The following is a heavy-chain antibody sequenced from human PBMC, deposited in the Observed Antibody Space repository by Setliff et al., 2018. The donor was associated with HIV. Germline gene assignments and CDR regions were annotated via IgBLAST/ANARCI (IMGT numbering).Heavy chain of an antibody. CDR3: AKGGTMTGRDHYYMDV. V-gene: IGHV3-7*03. D-gene: IGHD3-9*01. Sequence: GGSLRLSCAASGFTFSTSWMTWVRQAPGQGLEWVANIKGDGSAEYYVDSAKGRFTISRDNAKNSLYLEMNSLTIDDTAFYYCAKGGTMTGRDHYYMDVWGKGTTVTV. CDR2: IKGDGSAE. J-gene: IGHJ6*03. CDR1: GFTFSTSW.